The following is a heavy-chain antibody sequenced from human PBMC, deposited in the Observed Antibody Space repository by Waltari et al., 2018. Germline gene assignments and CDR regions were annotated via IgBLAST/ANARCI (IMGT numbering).Heavy chain of an antibody. D-gene: IGHD5-12*01. CDR3: ARDGDGYPD. J-gene: IGHJ4*02. CDR1: GCMFYTNW. Sequence: EVKMVDSGGGLVQAGGSLRLSCAASGCMFYTNWMSWVRQAPGKGLEWVANIKEDGSEEYYVDSVKGRFTISRDNAKISLYLQMNSLRVEDTAVYYCARDGDGYPDWGQGSLVIVSS. CDR2: IKEDGSEE. V-gene: IGHV3-7*01.